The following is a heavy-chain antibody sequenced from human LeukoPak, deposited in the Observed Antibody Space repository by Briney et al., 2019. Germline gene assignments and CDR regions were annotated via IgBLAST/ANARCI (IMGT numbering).Heavy chain of an antibody. CDR3: ASSAIRGLLVPLGY. CDR1: GFTFSSYG. J-gene: IGHJ4*02. D-gene: IGHD3-10*01. Sequence: GGSLRLSCAASGFTFSSYGMHWVRQAPGKGLEWVAVISYDGSNKYYADSVEGRFTISRDNSKNTLYLQMNSLRAEDTAVYYCASSAIRGLLVPLGYWGQGTLVTVSS. CDR2: ISYDGSNK. V-gene: IGHV3-30*03.